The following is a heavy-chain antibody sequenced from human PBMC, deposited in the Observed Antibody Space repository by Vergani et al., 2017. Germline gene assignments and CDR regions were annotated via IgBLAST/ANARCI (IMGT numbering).Heavy chain of an antibody. CDR3: GREGITMVRGVMYYYSMAV. D-gene: IGHD3-10*01. CDR2: INPNSGGT. Sequence: WVRQAPGQGLGWMGWINPNSGGTNYAQKFQGRVTMTRDTSISTAYMGLSRLRSDDTAGYYCGREGITMVRGVMYYYSMAVWSQGTTVTVSS. V-gene: IGHV1-2*02. J-gene: IGHJ6*02.